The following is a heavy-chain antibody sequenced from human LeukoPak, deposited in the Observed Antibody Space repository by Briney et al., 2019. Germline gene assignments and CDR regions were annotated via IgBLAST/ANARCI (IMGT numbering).Heavy chain of an antibody. CDR3: AGATWGSGYFDY. J-gene: IGHJ4*02. Sequence: SETLSLTCTVSGGSISGYYWSWIRQPPGKGLEWIGYIYTSGSTNYNPSLKSRVTISVDTSKNQFSLRLSSVTAADTAVYYCAGATWGSGYFDYWGQGTLVTVSS. CDR1: GGSISGYY. CDR2: IYTSGST. V-gene: IGHV4-4*09. D-gene: IGHD7-27*01.